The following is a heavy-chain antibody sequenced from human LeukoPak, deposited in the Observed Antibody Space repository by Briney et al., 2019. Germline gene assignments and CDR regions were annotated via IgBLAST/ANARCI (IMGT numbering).Heavy chain of an antibody. V-gene: IGHV1-24*01. CDR3: ATLSHSSSSWDYYFDY. Sequence: GASVKVSRKVSGYTLTELSMHWVRQAPGKGLEWMGGFDPEDGETIYAQKFQGRVTMTEDTSTDTAYMELSSLRSEDTAVYYCATLSHSSSSWDYYFDYWGQGTLVTVSS. D-gene: IGHD6-6*01. CDR2: FDPEDGET. J-gene: IGHJ4*02. CDR1: GYTLTELS.